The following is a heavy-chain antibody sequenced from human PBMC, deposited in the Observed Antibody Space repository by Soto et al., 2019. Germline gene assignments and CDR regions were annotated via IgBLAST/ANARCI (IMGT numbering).Heavy chain of an antibody. CDR1: GGSISSGDYY. V-gene: IGHV4-30-4*01. CDR2: IYYSGST. Sequence: QVQLQESGPGLVKPSQTLSLTCTVSGGSISSGDYYWSWIRQPPGKGLEWIGYIYYSGSTYYNPSLKSRDTISVDTSKNQFSLKLSSVTAADTAVYYCARNVAAAGTMGSGYWFDPWGQGTLVTVSS. D-gene: IGHD6-13*01. J-gene: IGHJ5*02. CDR3: ARNVAAAGTMGSGYWFDP.